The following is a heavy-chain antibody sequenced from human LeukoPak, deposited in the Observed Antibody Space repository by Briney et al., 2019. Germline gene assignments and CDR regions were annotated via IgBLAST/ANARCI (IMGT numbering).Heavy chain of an antibody. CDR2: VSALNGDT. Sequence: ASVKVSCRASGYSLTTFGLTWVRQAPGQGLEWMGWVSALNGDTNYAQNLQDRVTLTTDTSTNTAYMEPRSLRSDDTAMYYCTRGSTIGVEYFDYWGQGTLVTVSS. D-gene: IGHD2-8*01. CDR3: TRGSTIGVEYFDY. CDR1: GYSLTTFG. J-gene: IGHJ4*02. V-gene: IGHV1-18*01.